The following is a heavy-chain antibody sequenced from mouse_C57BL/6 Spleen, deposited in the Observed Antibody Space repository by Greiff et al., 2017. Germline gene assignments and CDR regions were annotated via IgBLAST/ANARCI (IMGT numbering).Heavy chain of an antibody. Sequence: QVQLQQSGAELMKPGASVQLSCKATGYTFTGYWIEWVKQRPGHGLEWIGEILPGSGSTNYTENFKGKATFTADTFSNTAYMQLSSLTTEDSAIYYCAMSKLVYDYWGQGTTLTVSS. V-gene: IGHV1-9*01. CDR2: ILPGSGST. J-gene: IGHJ2*01. CDR3: AMSKLVYDY. CDR1: GYTFTGYW. D-gene: IGHD1-1*02.